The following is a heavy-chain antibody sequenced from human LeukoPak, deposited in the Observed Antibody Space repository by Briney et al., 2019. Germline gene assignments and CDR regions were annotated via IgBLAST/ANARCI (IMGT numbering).Heavy chain of an antibody. CDR1: GYTFTGYY. CDR3: ARDLSGTAMPNFDY. Sequence: GASVKVSCKASGYTFTGYYMHWVRQAPGQGLEWMGWINPNSGGTNYAQKLQGRVTMTTDTSTSTAYMELRSLRSDDTAVYYCARDLSGTAMPNFDYWGQGTLVTVSS. D-gene: IGHD5-18*01. CDR2: INPNSGGT. V-gene: IGHV1-2*02. J-gene: IGHJ4*02.